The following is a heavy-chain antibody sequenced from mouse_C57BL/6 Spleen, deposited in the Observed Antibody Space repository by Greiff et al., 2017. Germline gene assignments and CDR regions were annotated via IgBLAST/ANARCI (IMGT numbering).Heavy chain of an antibody. CDR1: GYTFTSYW. D-gene: IGHD2-4*01. CDR3: AIKVEDYDLFAY. J-gene: IGHJ3*01. CDR2: IHPSDSDT. V-gene: IGHV1-74*01. Sequence: QVQLQQPGAELVKPGASVKVSCKASGYTFTSYWMHWVKQRPGQGLEWLGRIHPSDSDTNYNQKFKGKATLTVDKSSSTAYMQLSSLTSEDSAVYYCAIKVEDYDLFAYWGQGTLVTVSA.